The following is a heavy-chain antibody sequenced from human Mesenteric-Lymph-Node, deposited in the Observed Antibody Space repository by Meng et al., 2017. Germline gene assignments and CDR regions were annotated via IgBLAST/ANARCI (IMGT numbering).Heavy chain of an antibody. V-gene: IGHV4-34*01. CDR1: GGSFSGYY. CDR3: ARRRGGSGRDC. CDR2: INHSGST. Sequence: GQLQQWGAGLLKPSETLSLTCAVYGGSFSGYYWSWIRQPPGKGLEWIGEINHSGSTNYNPSLQSRVTMFVDTSKNQFSLMLTSVTATDTAVYYCARRRGGSGRDCWGQGTLVTVSS. J-gene: IGHJ4*02. D-gene: IGHD3-10*01.